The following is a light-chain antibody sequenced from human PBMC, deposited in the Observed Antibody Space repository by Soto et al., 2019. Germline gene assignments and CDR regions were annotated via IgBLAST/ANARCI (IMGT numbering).Light chain of an antibody. J-gene: IGKJ3*01. CDR2: AAS. CDR3: QKYSSVPI. Sequence: DIQMTQSPTSLSASVGDRVTITCRASQDIRNFVAWYQQKPGRAPKLLIYAASNLQSGVPSRCSGSGSGTYFTLTINSLQPEDVATYSCQKYSSVPIFGPGTKVEIK. CDR1: QDIRNF. V-gene: IGKV1-27*01.